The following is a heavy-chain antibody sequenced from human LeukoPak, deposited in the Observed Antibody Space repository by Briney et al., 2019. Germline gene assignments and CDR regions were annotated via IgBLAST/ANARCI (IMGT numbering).Heavy chain of an antibody. J-gene: IGHJ4*02. D-gene: IGHD2-21*01. Sequence: GGSLRFYGAASAFTFSTYSMNWVRPAPGQGLEWVSGIYGDGSGAFYADSVKGRFTISRDNSKNTVWLQMNSLRAEDTAMYYCAKEEKPDGVWTIDNWGQGTLVTVS. CDR2: IYGDGSGA. CDR1: AFTFSTYS. CDR3: AKEEKPDGVWTIDN. V-gene: IGHV3-23*01.